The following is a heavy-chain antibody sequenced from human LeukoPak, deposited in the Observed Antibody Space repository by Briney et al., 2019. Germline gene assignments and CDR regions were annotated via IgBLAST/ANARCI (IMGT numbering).Heavy chain of an antibody. CDR3: ARARSGGPADY. Sequence: PGGSLRLSCAASGFTFSSHWMSWVRQAPGKGLEWVANIKKDGSDKYYVDSVKGRFTISRDNAKNSLDLQMNSLRAEDTAVYYCARARSGGPADYWGQGTLVTVSS. J-gene: IGHJ4*02. V-gene: IGHV3-7*01. D-gene: IGHD3-10*01. CDR2: IKKDGSDK. CDR1: GFTFSSHW.